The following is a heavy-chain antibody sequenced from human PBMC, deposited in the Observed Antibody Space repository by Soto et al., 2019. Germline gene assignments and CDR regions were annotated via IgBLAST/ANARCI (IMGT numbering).Heavy chain of an antibody. CDR3: GRDGHFDWFHRMDV. D-gene: IGHD3-9*01. J-gene: IGHJ6*02. Sequence: QVQLQQSGPGLVKPSQTLSLTCTVSGASISSGGYYWTWIRQHPGKGLGWIGYIYYSGTTYYNPSLKRRLVISVDTSKNQFSLKLSCVTAADTGVYYCGRDGHFDWFHRMDVWGQGTTVTVSS. V-gene: IGHV4-31*03. CDR2: IYYSGTT. CDR1: GASISSGGYY.